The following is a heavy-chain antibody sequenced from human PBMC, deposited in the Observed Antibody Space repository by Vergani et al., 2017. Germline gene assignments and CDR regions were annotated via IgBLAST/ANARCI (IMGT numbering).Heavy chain of an antibody. CDR2: ISAYNGNT. CDR1: GYTFTSYG. J-gene: IGHJ4*02. CDR3: ARRPSYDFWSGYSYYFDY. D-gene: IGHD3-3*01. Sequence: QVQLVQSGAEVKKPGASVKVSCKASGYTFTSYGISWVRQAPGQGLEWMGWISAYNGNTNYAQKLQGRVTMTTDTSTSTAYMELRSLRSDDTAVYYCARRPSYDFWSGYSYYFDYWGQGTLVTVSS. V-gene: IGHV1-18*04.